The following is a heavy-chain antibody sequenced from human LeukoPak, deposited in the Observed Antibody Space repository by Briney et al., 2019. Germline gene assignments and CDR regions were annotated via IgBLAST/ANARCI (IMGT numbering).Heavy chain of an antibody. J-gene: IGHJ4*02. CDR2: IWYDGSNK. Sequence: PGGSLRLSCAASGFTFSSYGMHWVRQAPGKGLEWVAVIWYDGSNKYYADSVKGRFTISRDNAENTLFLQMNSLGAEDTAVYYCARAGWYRFDYWGQGTLVTVSS. CDR1: GFTFSSYG. V-gene: IGHV3-33*03. D-gene: IGHD6-19*01. CDR3: ARAGWYRFDY.